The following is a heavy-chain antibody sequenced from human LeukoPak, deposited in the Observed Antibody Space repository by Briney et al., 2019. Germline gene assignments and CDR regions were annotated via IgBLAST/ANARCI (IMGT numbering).Heavy chain of an antibody. V-gene: IGHV3-48*01. CDR3: ARDSVATIFGD. J-gene: IGHJ4*02. CDR2: ISSSSSTI. D-gene: IGHD5-24*01. CDR1: GFTFSSYS. Sequence: GGSLRLSCAASGFTFSSYSMNWVRQAPGKGLEWVSYISSSSSTIYYADSVKGRFTISGDNAKNSLYLQMNSLRAEDTAVYYCARDSVATIFGDWGQGTLVTVSS.